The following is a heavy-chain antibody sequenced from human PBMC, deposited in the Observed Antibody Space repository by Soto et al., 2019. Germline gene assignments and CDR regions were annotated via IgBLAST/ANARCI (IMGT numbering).Heavy chain of an antibody. CDR1: GFTVSSNY. CDR2: IYSGGST. V-gene: IGHV3-66*04. Sequence: GGSLRLSCAASGFTVSSNYMSWVRQAPGKGLEWVSVIYSGGSTYYADSVKGRFTISRDNSKNTLYLQMNSLRAEDTAVYYCARPSWYGSGSDVWGKGTTVTVSS. D-gene: IGHD3-10*01. J-gene: IGHJ6*04. CDR3: ARPSWYGSGSDV.